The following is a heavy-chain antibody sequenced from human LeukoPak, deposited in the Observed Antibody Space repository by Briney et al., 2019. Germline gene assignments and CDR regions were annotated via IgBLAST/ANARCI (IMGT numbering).Heavy chain of an antibody. CDR1: GFTFSSYA. CDR2: ISGSGGST. CDR3: AKDLNYDYVWGTSAFDI. D-gene: IGHD3-16*01. V-gene: IGHV3-23*01. Sequence: PGGSLRLSCAASGFTFSSYALSWVRQAPGKGLEWVSAISGSGGSTYYADSVKGRFTISRDNSKNTLYLQMNSLRAEDTAVYYCAKDLNYDYVWGTSAFDIWGQGTMVTVSS. J-gene: IGHJ3*02.